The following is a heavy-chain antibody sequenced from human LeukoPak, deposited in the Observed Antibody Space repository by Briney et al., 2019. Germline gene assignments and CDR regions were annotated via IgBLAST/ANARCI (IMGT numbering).Heavy chain of an antibody. V-gene: IGHV3-21*01. CDR1: GFTFSSYS. CDR2: ISSSSSYI. CDR3: AGGLDSYGPFDY. Sequence: GGSLRLSCAASGFTFSSYSMNWVRQAPGKGLEWVSSISSSSSYIYYADSVKGRFTISRDNAKNSLYLQMNSLRAEDTAVYYCAGGLDSYGPFDYWGQGTLVTVSS. D-gene: IGHD5-18*01. J-gene: IGHJ4*02.